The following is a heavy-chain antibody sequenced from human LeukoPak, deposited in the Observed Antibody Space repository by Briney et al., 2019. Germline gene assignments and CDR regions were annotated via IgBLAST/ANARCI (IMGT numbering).Heavy chain of an antibody. V-gene: IGHV3-23*01. Sequence: PGGSLRLFCAASGFAFSSLDMGWVRQAPGKGLEWVSAISDSGDRTYYADSVKGRFTISRDNSKNTLDLQMNSLRAEDTAVYYCAKANWGSGYWGRGTLVTVSS. CDR2: ISDSGDRT. D-gene: IGHD7-27*01. CDR1: GFAFSSLD. J-gene: IGHJ4*02. CDR3: AKANWGSGY.